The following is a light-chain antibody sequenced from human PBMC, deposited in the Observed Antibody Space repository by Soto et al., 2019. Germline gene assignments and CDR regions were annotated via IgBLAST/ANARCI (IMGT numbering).Light chain of an antibody. J-gene: IGLJ1*01. CDR3: CSYTTTYTHV. CDR2: EGT. V-gene: IGLV2-23*01. CDR1: SSDVGSYNR. Sequence: QSALTQPASVSGSPGQSITISCTGTSSDVGSYNRVSWYQQHPGKAPKLMIYEGTKRPSGVSTRFSGSKSGNTASLTISGLLVEDEGDYYCCSYTTTYTHVFGTGTKLTVL.